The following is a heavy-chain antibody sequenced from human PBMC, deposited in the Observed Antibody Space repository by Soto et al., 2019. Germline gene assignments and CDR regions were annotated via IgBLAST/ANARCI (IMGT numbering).Heavy chain of an antibody. Sequence: GGSLRLSCAASGFTFSSYGMHWVRQAPGKGLEWVAVIWYDGSNKYYADSVKGRFTISRDNSKNTLYLQMNSLRAEDTAVYYCARSEITIFGVVTAPMDVWGKGTTVTVSS. D-gene: IGHD3-3*01. J-gene: IGHJ6*03. CDR2: IWYDGSNK. CDR1: GFTFSSYG. V-gene: IGHV3-33*01. CDR3: ARSEITIFGVVTAPMDV.